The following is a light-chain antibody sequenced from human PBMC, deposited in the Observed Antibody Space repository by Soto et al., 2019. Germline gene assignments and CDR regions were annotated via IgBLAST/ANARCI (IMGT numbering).Light chain of an antibody. CDR1: SSDVGAYNY. CDR3: SSYTSSSTPL. V-gene: IGLV2-14*01. CDR2: DVS. Sequence: QSVLTQPASVSGSPGRSITISCTGTSSDVGAYNYVSWYQQYPGKAPKLMIYDVSNRPSGVSNRFSGSKSGNTASLTISGLQAEDEAYYYCSSYTSSSTPLFGGGTKLTVL. J-gene: IGLJ2*01.